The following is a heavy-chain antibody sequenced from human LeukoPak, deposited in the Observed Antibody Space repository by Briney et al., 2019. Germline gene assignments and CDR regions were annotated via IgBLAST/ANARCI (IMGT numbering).Heavy chain of an antibody. CDR3: TRHRTSGGSYFYFDY. D-gene: IGHD1-26*01. J-gene: IGHJ4*02. CDR1: GGSISSDY. CDR2: IFYDGST. Sequence: SETLSLTCTVSGGSISSDYWSWVRQSPGKGLEWIGDIFYDGSTNYNPALKSRITISIDTSKKQFSLKLSSVTAADTAVYYCTRHRTSGGSYFYFDYWGQGFLVTVSS. V-gene: IGHV4-59*08.